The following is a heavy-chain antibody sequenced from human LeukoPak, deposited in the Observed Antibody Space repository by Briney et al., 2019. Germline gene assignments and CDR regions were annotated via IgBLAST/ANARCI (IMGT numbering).Heavy chain of an antibody. V-gene: IGHV1-18*01. CDR1: GYTFTSYG. J-gene: IGHJ5*02. Sequence: GASVKVSCKASGYTFTSYGISWVRQAPGQGLEWMGWISVYNGNTNYAQKLQGRVTMTTDTSTSTAYMELRSLRSDDTAVYYCARGPYCSGGSCYSFWFDPWGQGTLVTVSS. CDR2: ISVYNGNT. CDR3: ARGPYCSGGSCYSFWFDP. D-gene: IGHD2-15*01.